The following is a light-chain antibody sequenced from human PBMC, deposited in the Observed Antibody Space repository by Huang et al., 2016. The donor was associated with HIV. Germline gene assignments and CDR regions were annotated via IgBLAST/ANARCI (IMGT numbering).Light chain of an antibody. CDR1: QSVNSN. V-gene: IGKV3D-15*01. Sequence: EIVMTQSQATMSVSPGERATLSCRASQSVNSNLAWYQQKPGQAPSVLIFGASHRATVTPARFSGSVSGTEFTLTISSLQSEDFAAYYCQEYDNWPPMYTFGQGTKLEIK. J-gene: IGKJ2*01. CDR3: QEYDNWPPMYT. CDR2: GAS.